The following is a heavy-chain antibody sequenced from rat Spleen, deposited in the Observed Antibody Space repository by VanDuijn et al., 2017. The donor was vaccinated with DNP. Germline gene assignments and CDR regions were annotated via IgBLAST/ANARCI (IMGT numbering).Heavy chain of an antibody. CDR3: ARWVWYFDY. V-gene: IGHV3-1*01. CDR2: ISYSGRA. J-gene: IGHJ2*01. Sequence: EVQLQESGPGLVKPSQSLSLTCSVTGYSINRSYRWNWIRKFPGNKMEWIGHISYSGRASYNPSLKSRISITRDTSKNQFFLQLNSVTTEDTATYYCARWVWYFDYWGQGVMVTVSS. CDR1: GYSINRSY.